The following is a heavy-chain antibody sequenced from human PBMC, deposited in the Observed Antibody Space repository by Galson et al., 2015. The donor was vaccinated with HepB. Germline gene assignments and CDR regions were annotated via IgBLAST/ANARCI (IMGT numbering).Heavy chain of an antibody. V-gene: IGHV3-23*01. J-gene: IGHJ6*02. Sequence: SLRLSCAASGFTFSSYAMSWVRQAPGKGLEWVSAISGSGGSTYYADSVKGRFTISRDNSKNTLYLQMNSLRAEDTAVYYCAKDLGIVVVTANFYYYYGMDVWGQGTTVTVSS. D-gene: IGHD2-21*02. CDR3: AKDLGIVVVTANFYYYYGMDV. CDR1: GFTFSSYA. CDR2: ISGSGGST.